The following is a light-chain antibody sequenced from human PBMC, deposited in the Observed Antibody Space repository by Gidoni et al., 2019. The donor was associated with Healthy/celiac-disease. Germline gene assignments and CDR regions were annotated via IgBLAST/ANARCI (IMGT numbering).Light chain of an antibody. CDR3: QQLNSYPPST. V-gene: IGKV1-9*01. CDR1: QGISSY. CDR2: AAS. J-gene: IGKJ2*01. Sequence: DIQLTQSLSFLSASVGDRVTITCRVSQGISSYLAWYQQKPGKAPKLLIYAASTLQSGVPSRFSGSGSGTEFTLTISSLQPEDFATYYCQQLNSYPPSTFGPGTKLEIK.